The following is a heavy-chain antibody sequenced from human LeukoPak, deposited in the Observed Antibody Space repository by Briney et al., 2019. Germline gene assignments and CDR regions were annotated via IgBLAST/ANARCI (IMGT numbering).Heavy chain of an antibody. J-gene: IGHJ6*02. D-gene: IGHD6-13*01. CDR3: ASSSSQPPYYYGMDV. CDR1: GYSFTSYW. Sequence: GESLKISCKGSGYSFTSYWIGWVRQMPGKGLEWMGIIYPGDSDTRYSPSFQGQVTISAHKSISTAYLQWSSLKASDTAMYYCASSSSQPPYYYGMDVWGQGTTVTVSS. V-gene: IGHV5-51*01. CDR2: IYPGDSDT.